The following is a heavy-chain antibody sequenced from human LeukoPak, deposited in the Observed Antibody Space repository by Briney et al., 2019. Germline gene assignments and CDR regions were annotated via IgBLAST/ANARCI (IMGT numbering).Heavy chain of an antibody. V-gene: IGHV3-13*04. CDR2: INTAGNT. CDR3: ARGDGSGGSCSSMDV. J-gene: IGHJ6*02. Sequence: GGSLRLSCAASGFTFSTYDMHWVRQATGKGLEWVSGINTAGNTYYPGSVKGGFTISRQDAKNSFYLQMNSLRAGDTAVYYCARGDGSGGSCSSMDVWGQGTTVTVSS. D-gene: IGHD2-15*01. CDR1: GFTFSTYD.